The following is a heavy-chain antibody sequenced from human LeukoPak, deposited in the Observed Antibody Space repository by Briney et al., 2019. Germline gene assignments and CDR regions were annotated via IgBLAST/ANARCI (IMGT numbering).Heavy chain of an antibody. CDR2: TYYRSKWYN. J-gene: IGHJ4*02. D-gene: IGHD3-9*01. Sequence: SQTLSLTCAISGDSVSSNSAAWNWLRQSPSRGLEWLGSTYYRSKWYNDYAVSVKSRITINPDTSKNQFSLQLNSVTPEDTAVYYCAREKTYYDIDYFDYWGQGPLVTVSS. CDR1: GDSVSSNSAA. V-gene: IGHV6-1*01. CDR3: AREKTYYDIDYFDY.